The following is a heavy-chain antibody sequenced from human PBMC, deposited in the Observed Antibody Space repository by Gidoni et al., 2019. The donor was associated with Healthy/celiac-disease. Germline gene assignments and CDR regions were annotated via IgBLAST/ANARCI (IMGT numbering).Heavy chain of an antibody. J-gene: IGHJ4*02. V-gene: IGHV5-51*03. D-gene: IGHD3-3*01. CDR3: ARLYVRRGNDLWSGYHYLDY. CDR1: GESFTSYW. Sequence: DVQLVQSGAEVTKTGEALKNYCKGSGESFTSYWLGWVRRMPGKGLEWGGIIYPGDSYTRYSPSFQCQVTFSADKAISTAYLQWSSLKASDTAMYYCARLYVRRGNDLWSGYHYLDYWGQGTLVTVSS. CDR2: IYPGDSYT.